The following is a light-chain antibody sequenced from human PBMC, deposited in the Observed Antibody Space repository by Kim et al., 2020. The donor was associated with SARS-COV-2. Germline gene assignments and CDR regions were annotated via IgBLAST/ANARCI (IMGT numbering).Light chain of an antibody. CDR2: GNN. V-gene: IGLV1-40*01. CDR1: SSNIGAGYD. J-gene: IGLJ1*01. CDR3: QSYDTNLSAPTYL. Sequence: QSVLTQPPSVSGAPGQRVTISCTGSSSNIGAGYDVHWYQQVPGTSPRLLIYGNNNRPSGVPDRFSGSKSGTSASLAITGLQAEDEADYYCQSYDTNLSAPTYLFGTGTKVTVL.